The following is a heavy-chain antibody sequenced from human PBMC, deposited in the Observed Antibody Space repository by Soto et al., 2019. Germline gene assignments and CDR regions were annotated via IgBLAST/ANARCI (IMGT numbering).Heavy chain of an antibody. CDR3: AKASHCNKVRCSLGLIGDRAFDI. D-gene: IGHD2-8*01. V-gene: IGHV3-30*18. Sequence: QARLVESGGGVVQPGRSLRLSCEASGLTFSAYGMHWVRQAPGKGLEWVATISYDGSKKYFGDSVKGRFTISRDNSKSTRYLEMNSLRTEDTAVYYCAKASHCNKVRCSLGLIGDRAFDIWGQGTMVTVSS. J-gene: IGHJ3*02. CDR1: GLTFSAYG. CDR2: ISYDGSKK.